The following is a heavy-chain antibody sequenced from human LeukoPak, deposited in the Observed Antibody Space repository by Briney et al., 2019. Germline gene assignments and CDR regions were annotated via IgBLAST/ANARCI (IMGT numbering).Heavy chain of an antibody. CDR2: INPSGGST. J-gene: IGHJ6*02. Sequence: ASVKVSCKASGYTFTSYYMHWVRQAPGQGHEWMGIINPSGGSTSYAQKFQGRVTMTRDTSTSTVYMELSSLRSEDTAVYYCARELSSSWYYYYYGMDVWGQGTTVTVSS. CDR3: ARELSSSWYYYYYGMDV. CDR1: GYTFTSYY. D-gene: IGHD6-13*01. V-gene: IGHV1-46*01.